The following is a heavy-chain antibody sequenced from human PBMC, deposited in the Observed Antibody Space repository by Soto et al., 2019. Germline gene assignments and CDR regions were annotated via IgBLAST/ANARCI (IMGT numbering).Heavy chain of an antibody. CDR1: GGSISSYY. CDR2: TYYSGST. Sequence: SETLSLTCTVSGGSISSYYWSWIRQPPGKGLEWIGYTYYSGSTNYNPSLKSRVTISVDTSKNQFSLKLSSVTAADTVVYYCARAGWDPKNYYYYGMDVWGQGTTVTVSS. J-gene: IGHJ6*02. CDR3: ARAGWDPKNYYYYGMDV. V-gene: IGHV4-59*01. D-gene: IGHD1-26*01.